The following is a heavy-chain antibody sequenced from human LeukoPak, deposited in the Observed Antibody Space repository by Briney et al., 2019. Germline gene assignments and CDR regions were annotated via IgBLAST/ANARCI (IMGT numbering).Heavy chain of an antibody. J-gene: IGHJ4*02. Sequence: GGSLRLSCAASGFTFGGYAMNWVRQAPGKGLEWVSGISWNSGSIDYADSVKGRFTISRDNAKNSLYLQMNSLRAEDTALYYCAKDSEAADGTLDYWGQGTLVTVSS. V-gene: IGHV3-9*01. CDR1: GFTFGGYA. CDR3: AKDSEAADGTLDY. D-gene: IGHD6-13*01. CDR2: ISWNSGSI.